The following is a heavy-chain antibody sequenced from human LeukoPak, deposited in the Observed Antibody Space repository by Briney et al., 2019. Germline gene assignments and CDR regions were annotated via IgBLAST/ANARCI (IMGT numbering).Heavy chain of an antibody. Sequence: GGSLRLSCAASGFTFSDYYMSWVRQAPGKGLEWVSAISGSGGSTYYADSVKGRFTISRDNSKNTLYLQMNSLRAEDTAVYYCAKAPDRLGPGGFDYWGQGTLVTVSS. CDR3: AKAPDRLGPGGFDY. CDR1: GFTFSDYY. V-gene: IGHV3-23*01. J-gene: IGHJ4*02. CDR2: ISGSGGST. D-gene: IGHD3-16*01.